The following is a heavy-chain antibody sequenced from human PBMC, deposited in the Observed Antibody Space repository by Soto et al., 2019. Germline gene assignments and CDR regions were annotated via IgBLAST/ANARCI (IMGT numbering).Heavy chain of an antibody. V-gene: IGHV1-18*01. Sequence: QVQLVQSGAEVKKPGASVKVSCKASGYTFTSYSISWVRQAPGQGLEWMGWINPYNGNTNYAQKLQGIVTMTTDTSTSTAYMELRSLRSDDTAVYYCAMDLASAGRFDYGGQGTLVTVSS. CDR1: GYTFTSYS. D-gene: IGHD6-13*01. CDR2: INPYNGNT. J-gene: IGHJ4*02. CDR3: AMDLASAGRFDY.